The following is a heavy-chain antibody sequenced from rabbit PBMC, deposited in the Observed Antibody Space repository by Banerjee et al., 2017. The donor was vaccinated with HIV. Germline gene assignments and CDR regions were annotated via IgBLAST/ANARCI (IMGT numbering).Heavy chain of an antibody. Sequence: QEQLEESGGDLVKPEGSLTLTCTASGFTLSSYWICWVRQAPGKGLEWIACMDAGSSGNTAYASWAKGRFTISKTSSTTVTLQMTSLTAADTATYFCAREGGTTFLYYFKLWGPGTLVTVS. CDR1: GFTLSSYW. D-gene: IGHD7-1*01. V-gene: IGHV1S45*01. J-gene: IGHJ4*01. CDR3: AREGGTTFLYYFKL. CDR2: MDAGSSGNT.